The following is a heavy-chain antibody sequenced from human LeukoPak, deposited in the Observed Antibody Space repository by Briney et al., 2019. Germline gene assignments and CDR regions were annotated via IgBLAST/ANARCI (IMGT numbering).Heavy chain of an antibody. J-gene: IGHJ4*02. D-gene: IGHD7-27*01. CDR2: ITTSDGNT. V-gene: IGHV3-23*01. Sequence: GVSLRLSCAASGFTFSSYTMSWVRQAPGKGLEWVSIITTSDGNTYYADSVKGRFTVSRDNSKNTLFLQMNSLRAEDTAVYYCAKDGGLWVSAHWGDSWGRGTLVTVSS. CDR3: AKDGGLWVSAHWGDS. CDR1: GFTFSSYT.